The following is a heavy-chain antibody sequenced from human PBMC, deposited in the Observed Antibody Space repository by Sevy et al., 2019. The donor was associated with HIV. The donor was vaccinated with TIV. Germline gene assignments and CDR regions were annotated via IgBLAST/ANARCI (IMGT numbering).Heavy chain of an antibody. CDR1: GDSVSSNSAA. CDR3: ARDMGGDGYNSPVYYYYYYGMDV. Sequence: SQTLSLTCAISGDSVSSNSAAWNWIRQSPSRGLEWLGRTYYRSKWYNDYAVSVKSRITINPDTSKNQFSLQLNSVTPEDMAVYYCARDMGGDGYNSPVYYYYYYGMDVWGQGTTVTVSS. CDR2: TYYRSKWYN. V-gene: IGHV6-1*01. J-gene: IGHJ6*02. D-gene: IGHD2-21*01.